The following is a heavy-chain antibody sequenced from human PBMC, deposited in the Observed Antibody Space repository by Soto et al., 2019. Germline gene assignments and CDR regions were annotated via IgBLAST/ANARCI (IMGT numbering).Heavy chain of an antibody. V-gene: IGHV4-59*01. D-gene: IGHD3-16*01. CDR3: AGINYEPPFFDF. J-gene: IGHJ4*02. CDR1: GGSISSYY. CDR2: IYYSGST. Sequence: SETLSLTCTVSGGSISSYYWSWIRQPPGKGLEWIGYIYYSGSTNYNPSLKSRVTISVDTSKNQFSLKLSSVTAADTAVYYCAGINYEPPFFDFGGKGPRVPVPP.